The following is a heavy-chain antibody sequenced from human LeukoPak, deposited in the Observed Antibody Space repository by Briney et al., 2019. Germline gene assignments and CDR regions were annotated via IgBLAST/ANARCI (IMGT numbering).Heavy chain of an antibody. V-gene: IGHV1-18*01. CDR2: ISAYNGNT. CDR3: ARSGAGDGQWLVPDSDAFDI. CDR1: GYTFTSYG. Sequence: GASVNVSCKASGYTFTSYGISWVRQAPGQGLEWMGWISAYNGNTNYSQKLQGRVTMTTDTSTSTAYMELRSLRSDDTAVYYCARSGAGDGQWLVPDSDAFDIWGQGTMVTVSS. J-gene: IGHJ3*02. D-gene: IGHD6-19*01.